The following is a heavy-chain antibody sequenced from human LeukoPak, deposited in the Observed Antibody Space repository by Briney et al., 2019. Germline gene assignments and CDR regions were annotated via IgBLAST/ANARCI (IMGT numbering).Heavy chain of an antibody. Sequence: GGSLRLSCAASGFTFDDYVLHWVRHASGRGLEWVSLISGDGDSTYYADSVKGRFTISRDNTKNSLYMQMSSLRIEDTGLYYCVKVYGSGSHRNAFDVWGQGTMVTVSS. CDR3: VKVYGSGSHRNAFDV. CDR1: GFTFDDYV. V-gene: IGHV3-43*02. CDR2: ISGDGDST. D-gene: IGHD3-16*02. J-gene: IGHJ3*01.